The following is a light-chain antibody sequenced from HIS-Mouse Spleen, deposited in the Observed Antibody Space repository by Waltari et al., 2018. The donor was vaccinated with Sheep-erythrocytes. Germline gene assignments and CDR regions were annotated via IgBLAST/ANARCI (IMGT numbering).Light chain of an antibody. CDR1: SSDVGCYNL. CDR2: EGS. J-gene: IGLJ3*02. V-gene: IGLV2-23*01. Sequence: QSALTQPASVSGSPGQSITISCTGTSSDVGCYNLVSWYQQHPCKAPKLMLYEGSKRPSGVSNRFSGSKSGNTASLTISGLQAEDEADYYCCSYAGSSTPWVFGGGTKLTVL. CDR3: CSYAGSSTPWV.